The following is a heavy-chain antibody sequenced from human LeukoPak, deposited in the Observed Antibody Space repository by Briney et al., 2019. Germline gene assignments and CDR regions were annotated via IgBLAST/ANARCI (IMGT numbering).Heavy chain of an antibody. CDR3: AMLGYCSSTSCLGYYYYYMDV. V-gene: IGHV1-2*02. Sequence: ASVKVSCKASGYTFTGYYMHWVRQAPGQGLEWMGWINPNSGGTNYAQKFQGRVTMTRDTSISTAYMELSRLRSDDTAVYYCAMLGYCSSTSCLGYYYYYMDVWGKGTTVTVSS. CDR2: INPNSGGT. CDR1: GYTFTGYY. D-gene: IGHD2-2*01. J-gene: IGHJ6*03.